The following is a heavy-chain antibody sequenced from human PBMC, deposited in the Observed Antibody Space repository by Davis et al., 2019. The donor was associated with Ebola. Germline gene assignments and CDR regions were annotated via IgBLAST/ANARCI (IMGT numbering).Heavy chain of an antibody. CDR3: ASELIRGVSNTVDY. CDR2: ISGNGHRT. J-gene: IGHJ4*02. D-gene: IGHD3-10*01. CDR1: GFTFSTYA. Sequence: GGSLRLSCAASGFTFSTYAMSWVRQGPGKGLEWVSVISGNGHRTYYADSVKGRFSISRDNSKNTLYLQMISLRTEDTAVYYCASELIRGVSNTVDYWGQGTLVTVSS. V-gene: IGHV3-23*01.